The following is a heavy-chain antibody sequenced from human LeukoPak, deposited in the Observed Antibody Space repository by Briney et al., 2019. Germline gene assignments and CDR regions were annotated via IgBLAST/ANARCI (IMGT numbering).Heavy chain of an antibody. Sequence: PGGSLRLSCAASGFTFDDYAMHWVRQAPGKGLEWVSGISRNSGSIGYADSVKGRFTISRDNAKNSLYLQMNSLRAEDTALYYCAKDKDSSGRKGVFDYWGQGTLVTVSS. CDR2: ISRNSGSI. CDR1: GFTFDDYA. V-gene: IGHV3-9*01. J-gene: IGHJ4*02. D-gene: IGHD6-19*01. CDR3: AKDKDSSGRKGVFDY.